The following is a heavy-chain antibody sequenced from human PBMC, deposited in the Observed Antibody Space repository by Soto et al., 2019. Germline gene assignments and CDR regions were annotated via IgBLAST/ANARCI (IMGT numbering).Heavy chain of an antibody. CDR1: GGTFSSYA. D-gene: IGHD3-3*01. V-gene: IGHV1-69*13. CDR3: ARVGALLLFLEWLPSRTGWFDP. J-gene: IGHJ5*02. Sequence: SVKVSCKASGGTFSSYAISWVRQAPGQGLEWMGGIIPIFGTANYAQKFQGRVTITADESTSTAYMELSSLRSEDTAVYYCARVGALLLFLEWLPSRTGWFDPWGQGTLVTVSS. CDR2: IIPIFGTA.